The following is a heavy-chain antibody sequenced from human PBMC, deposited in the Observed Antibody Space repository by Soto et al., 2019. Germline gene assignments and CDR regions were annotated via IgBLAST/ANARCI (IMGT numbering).Heavy chain of an antibody. D-gene: IGHD3-22*01. CDR2: ISWDGGST. J-gene: IGHJ2*01. CDR1: GFTFDDYA. CDR3: AKAASSGYYYYSLNRYFDL. Sequence: GGSLRLSCAASGFTFDDYAMHWVRQAPGKGLEWVSLISWDGGSTYYADSVKGRFTISRDNSKNSLYLQMNSLRAEDTALYYCAKAASSGYYYYSLNRYFDLRGRGTLGT. V-gene: IGHV3-43D*04.